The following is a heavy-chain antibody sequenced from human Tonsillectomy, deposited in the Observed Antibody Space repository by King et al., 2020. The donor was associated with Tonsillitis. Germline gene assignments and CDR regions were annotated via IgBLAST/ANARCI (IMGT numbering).Heavy chain of an antibody. J-gene: IGHJ5*02. Sequence: QLVQSGAEVKKPGASVRVSCKASGYSFPGYYIHWVRQAPGQGLEWMGWINPNSGGTNYAQNFQGRVTMTRDTSISTAYMELSRLRFDDTAVYYCARDGNYFQGNWFDPWGQGTLVTVSS. V-gene: IGHV1-2*02. D-gene: IGHD2/OR15-2a*01. CDR3: ARDGNYFQGNWFDP. CDR2: INPNSGGT. CDR1: GYSFPGYY.